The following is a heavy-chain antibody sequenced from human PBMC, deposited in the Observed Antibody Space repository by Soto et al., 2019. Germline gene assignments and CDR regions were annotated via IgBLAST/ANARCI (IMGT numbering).Heavy chain of an antibody. CDR3: VLDVLRFFDCLQPFGY. CDR1: GFTFSSYA. CDR2: ISGSGGST. J-gene: IGHJ4*02. Sequence: PGGSLRLSCAASGFTFSSYAMSWVRQAPGKGLEWVSAISGSGGSTYYADSVKGRFTISRDNSKNTLYLQMNSLRAEDTAVYYCVLDVLRFFDCLQPFGYSGQGTLVTVSS. D-gene: IGHD3-3*01. V-gene: IGHV3-23*01.